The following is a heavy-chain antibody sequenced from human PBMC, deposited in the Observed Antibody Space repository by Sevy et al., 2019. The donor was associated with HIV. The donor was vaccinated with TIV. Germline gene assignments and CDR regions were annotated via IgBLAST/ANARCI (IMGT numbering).Heavy chain of an antibody. Sequence: GGSLRLSCAASGFTFSSYAMHWVRQAPGKGLEWVAVISYDGSNKYYANSVKGRFTISRDNSKNTLYLQMNSLRAEDTAVYYCARDKYSSGWYYAFDIWGQGTMVTVSS. D-gene: IGHD6-19*01. CDR1: GFTFSSYA. CDR3: ARDKYSSGWYYAFDI. CDR2: ISYDGSNK. V-gene: IGHV3-30-3*01. J-gene: IGHJ3*02.